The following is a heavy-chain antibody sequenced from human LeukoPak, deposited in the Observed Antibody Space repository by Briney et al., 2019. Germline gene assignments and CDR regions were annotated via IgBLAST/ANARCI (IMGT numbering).Heavy chain of an antibody. Sequence: ASVKVSCKASGYTFTSYNIVWVRQAPGQGLEWMGWISTYNGNTNYAQNFQGTVTVTTDTSTSTAYMELRSLRSDDTAVYYCVKRSDYGGNWNYLHYWGQGTLVTVSS. J-gene: IGHJ4*02. CDR1: GYTFTSYN. D-gene: IGHD4-23*01. CDR2: ISTYNGNT. V-gene: IGHV1-18*01. CDR3: VKRSDYGGNWNYLHY.